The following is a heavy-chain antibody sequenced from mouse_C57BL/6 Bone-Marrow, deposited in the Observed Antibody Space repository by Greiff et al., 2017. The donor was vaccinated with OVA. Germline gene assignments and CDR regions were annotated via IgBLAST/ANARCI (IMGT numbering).Heavy chain of an antibody. Sequence: QVQLQQSGAELARPGASVKLSCKASGYTFTSYGISWVKQRTGQGLEWIGEIYPRSGNTYYNEKFKGKATLTADKSYSTAYMELRSLTSEDSAVYFCARRGLYYGPLRGAWFAYCGQGTRVTVSA. CDR1: GYTFTSYG. CDR2: IYPRSGNT. D-gene: IGHD2-1*01. CDR3: ARRGLYYGPLRGAWFAY. V-gene: IGHV1-81*01. J-gene: IGHJ3*01.